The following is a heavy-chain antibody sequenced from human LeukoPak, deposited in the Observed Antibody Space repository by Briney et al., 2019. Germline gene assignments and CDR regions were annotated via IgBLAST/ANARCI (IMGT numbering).Heavy chain of an antibody. CDR3: ARGRIVGSIGFDDALDI. CDR2: IYYSGST. V-gene: IGHV4-39*07. D-gene: IGHD1-26*01. CDR1: GGSISSSSYY. J-gene: IGHJ3*02. Sequence: SETLSLTCTVSGGSISSSSYYWGWIRRPPGKGLEWIGRIYYSGSTYYNPSLKSRVTISVDTSKNQFSLRLNSVTAADMAVYYCARGRIVGSIGFDDALDIWGHGTVVTVSS.